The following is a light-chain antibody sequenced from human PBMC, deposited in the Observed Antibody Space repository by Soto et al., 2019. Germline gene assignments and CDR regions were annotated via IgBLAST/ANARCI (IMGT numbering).Light chain of an antibody. CDR1: SSDIGGYNY. J-gene: IGLJ1*01. Sequence: QSVLTQPASVSGSPGQSITISCTGTSSDIGGYNYVSWYQQNPGKAPKLMIYEVTNRPSGVSNRFSGSKSGNTASLTISGLQAEDEAHYYCSSYASSDVFVFGTGTKLTVL. CDR2: EVT. CDR3: SSYASSDVFV. V-gene: IGLV2-14*01.